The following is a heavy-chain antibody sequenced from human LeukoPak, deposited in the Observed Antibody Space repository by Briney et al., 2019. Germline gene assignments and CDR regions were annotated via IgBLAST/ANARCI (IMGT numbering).Heavy chain of an antibody. J-gene: IGHJ4*02. Sequence: GRSLRLSCVASGFTFSSYWMHWVRQAPGKGLVWVSRINIDGSSTSYADSVKGRFTISRDNAKNTVYLQMNSLRAEDTAVYYCARDPKKYSNGLDYWGQGTLATVSS. CDR3: ARDPKKYSNGLDY. D-gene: IGHD4-11*01. CDR2: INIDGSST. CDR1: GFTFSSYW. V-gene: IGHV3-74*01.